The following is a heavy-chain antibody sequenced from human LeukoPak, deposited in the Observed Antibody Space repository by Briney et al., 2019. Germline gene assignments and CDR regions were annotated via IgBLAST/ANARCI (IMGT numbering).Heavy chain of an antibody. J-gene: IGHJ4*02. CDR2: FDPEDGET. Sequence: ASVKVSCKVSGYTLTELSMHWVRQAPGKGLEWMGGFDPEDGETIYAQKFQGRVTITADKSTSTAYMELSRLRSDDTAVYYCARPQFASYSSSWYAYWGQGTLVTVSS. CDR1: GYTLTELS. D-gene: IGHD6-13*01. V-gene: IGHV1-24*01. CDR3: ARPQFASYSSSWYAY.